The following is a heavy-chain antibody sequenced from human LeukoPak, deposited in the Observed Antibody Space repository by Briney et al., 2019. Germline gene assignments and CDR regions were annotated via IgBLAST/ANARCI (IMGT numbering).Heavy chain of an antibody. CDR2: ITSSSSYI. CDR1: GFTFSSYG. J-gene: IGHJ4*02. Sequence: PGGSQKLSCAASGFTFSSYGMHWVRQAPGKGLEWVSSITSSSSYIYYADSAKGRFTISRDNAKNSLYLQMSSLRAEDTAVYYCARERRDVVVPAAIDYWGQGTLVTVSS. D-gene: IGHD2-2*01. V-gene: IGHV3-21*01. CDR3: ARERRDVVVPAAIDY.